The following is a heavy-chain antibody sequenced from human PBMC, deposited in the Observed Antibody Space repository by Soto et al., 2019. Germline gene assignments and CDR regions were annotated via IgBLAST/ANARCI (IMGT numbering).Heavy chain of an antibody. CDR2: ISGSGGST. Sequence: GGSLRLSCAASGFTFSSYAMSWVRQAPGKGLEWVSAISGSGGSTYYADSVKGRFTISRDNSKNTLYLQMNSLRAEDTAVYYCAKDKDIVVVPAASPYSSSRIEVCWFDPWGQGTLVTVSS. D-gene: IGHD2-2*01. V-gene: IGHV3-23*01. CDR1: GFTFSSYA. CDR3: AKDKDIVVVPAASPYSSSRIEVCWFDP. J-gene: IGHJ5*02.